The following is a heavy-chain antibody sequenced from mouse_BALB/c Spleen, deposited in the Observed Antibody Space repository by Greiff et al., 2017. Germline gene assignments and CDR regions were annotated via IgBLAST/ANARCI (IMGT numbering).Heavy chain of an antibody. D-gene: IGHD4-1*01. V-gene: IGHV5-17*02. CDR1: GFTFSSFG. Sequence: EVNVVESGGGLVQPGGSRKLSCAASGFTFSSFGMHWVRQAPEKGLEWVAYISSGSSTIYYADTVKGRFTISRDNPKNTLFLQMTSLRSEDTAMYYCARNWVRGYAMDYWGQGTSVTVSS. J-gene: IGHJ4*01. CDR2: ISSGSSTI. CDR3: ARNWVRGYAMDY.